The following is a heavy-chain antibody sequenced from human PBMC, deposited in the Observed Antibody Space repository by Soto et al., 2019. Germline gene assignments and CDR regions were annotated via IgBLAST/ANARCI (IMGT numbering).Heavy chain of an antibody. CDR3: AYRLGKYGYWDCGYFDC. J-gene: IGHJ4*02. CDR2: TYWDDGN. V-gene: IGHV2-5*02. Sequence: QVTLKESGPTLVKPTETLTLTFTFSGFSLSTRGVGVGWLHQPPAQALVMLEATYWDDGNRYSPCLKARVAISKDTSKKQVGLTMSKMDPVDTGTYFQAYRLGKYGYWDCGYFDCWCRGGLVVVSS. CDR1: GFSLSTRGVG. D-gene: IGHD3-22*01.